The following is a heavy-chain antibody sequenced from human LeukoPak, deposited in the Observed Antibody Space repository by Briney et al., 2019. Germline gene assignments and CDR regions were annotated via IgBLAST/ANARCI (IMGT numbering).Heavy chain of an antibody. Sequence: PGGSLRLSCVASGFTFSSSCMHWVRQAPGKGLEWVAFIRYNGRTTYYADSVKGRFTISRDNSKNTVFLQKYSLRDEDRAAYYYAKEASRGSSFDYTPIAKPFYLDYWGQGTLVTVSS. J-gene: IGHJ4*02. V-gene: IGHV3-30*02. CDR2: IRYNGRTT. CDR1: GFTFSSSC. D-gene: IGHD5-18*01. CDR3: AKEASRGSSFDYTPIAKPFYLDY.